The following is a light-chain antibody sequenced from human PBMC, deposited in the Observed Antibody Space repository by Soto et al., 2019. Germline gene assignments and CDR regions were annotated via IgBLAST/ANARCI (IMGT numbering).Light chain of an antibody. V-gene: IGKV3-20*01. J-gene: IGKJ1*01. CDR3: QQYGSSPGT. CDR2: GAS. CDR1: LSVSSSY. Sequence: EIVLTQSPGTLSLSPGEKGTLSCRASLSVSSSYLAWYQQKPGQAPRLLIYGASSRATGIPDRFSGSGSGTDFTLTISRLEPEDFPVYYCQQYGSSPGTFGQGTKVEIK.